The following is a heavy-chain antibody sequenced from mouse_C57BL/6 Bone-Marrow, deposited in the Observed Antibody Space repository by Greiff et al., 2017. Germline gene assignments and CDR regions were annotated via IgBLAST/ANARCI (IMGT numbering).Heavy chain of an antibody. D-gene: IGHD4-1*01. J-gene: IGHJ2*01. Sequence: QVQLQQPGAELVMPGASVKLSCKASGYTFTSYWMHWVKQRPGQGLEWIGEIDPSDSYTNYNQKFKGKSTLTVDKSSSTAYMQLSSRTSEDSAVYYCARRDWDGDYWGQGTTLTVSS. CDR2: IDPSDSYT. CDR3: ARRDWDGDY. CDR1: GYTFTSYW. V-gene: IGHV1-69*01.